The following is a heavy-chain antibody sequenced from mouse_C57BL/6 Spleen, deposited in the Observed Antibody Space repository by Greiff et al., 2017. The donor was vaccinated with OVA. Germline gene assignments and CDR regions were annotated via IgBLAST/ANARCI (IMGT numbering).Heavy chain of an antibody. Sequence: VKLMESGPELVKPGASVKLSCKASGYTFPSYDINWVKQRPGQGLEWIGWIYPRDGSTKYNEKFKGKATLTVDTSSSTAYMELHSLTSEDSAVYFCARCLTGPPYYFDYWGQGTTLTVSS. CDR2: IYPRDGST. CDR1: GYTFPSYD. CDR3: ARCLTGPPYYFDY. V-gene: IGHV1-85*01. D-gene: IGHD4-1*01. J-gene: IGHJ2*01.